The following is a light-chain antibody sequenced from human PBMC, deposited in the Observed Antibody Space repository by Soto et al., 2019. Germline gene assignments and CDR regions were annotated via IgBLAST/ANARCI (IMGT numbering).Light chain of an antibody. CDR2: GAS. CDR3: HQRSNWPPDT. J-gene: IGKJ5*01. CDR1: QSVSSNY. Sequence: EIVMTQSPGTLSLSPGETATLSCRASQSVSSNYVAWFHQKPGQAPRLLIYGASSRATGVPDRFSGSGSGTDFTLTISSLEPEDFAVYYCHQRSNWPPDTFGQGTRLEIK. V-gene: IGKV3D-20*02.